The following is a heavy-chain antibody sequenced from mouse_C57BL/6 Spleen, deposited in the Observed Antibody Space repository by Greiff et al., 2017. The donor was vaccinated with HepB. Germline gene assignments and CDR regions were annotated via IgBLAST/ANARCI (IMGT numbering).Heavy chain of an antibody. Sequence: EVQLQESGPGLVKPSQSLSLTCSVTGYSITSGYYWNWIRQFPGNKLEWMGYISYDGSNNYNPSLKNRISITRDTSKNQFFLKLNSVTTEDTATYYCARDRDPGFAYWGQGTLVTVSA. CDR2: ISYDGSN. D-gene: IGHD3-1*01. V-gene: IGHV3-6*01. J-gene: IGHJ3*01. CDR3: ARDRDPGFAY. CDR1: GYSITSGYY.